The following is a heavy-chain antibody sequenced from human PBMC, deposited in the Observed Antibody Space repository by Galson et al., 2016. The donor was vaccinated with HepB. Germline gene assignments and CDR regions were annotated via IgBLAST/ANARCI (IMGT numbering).Heavy chain of an antibody. D-gene: IGHD2-15*01. CDR2: IYYSGRR. V-gene: IGHV4-39*01. CDR3: ARHLRGYGWSYGLDV. J-gene: IGHJ6*02. Sequence: SETLSLTCTVSGGSISSSEYYWGWIRQSPGKGLEWIAKIYYSGRRVYNPSPMSRVDLSVDTSKNQFSRNLTSVTAADTAVYYCARHLRGYGWSYGLDVWGQGTTVTVSS. CDR1: GGSISSSEYY.